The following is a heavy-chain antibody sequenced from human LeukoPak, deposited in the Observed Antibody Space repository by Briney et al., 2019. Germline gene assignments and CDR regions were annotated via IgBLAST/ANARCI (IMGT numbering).Heavy chain of an antibody. CDR3: ARQVGVDDAFDI. Sequence: GGSLRLSCSASGITFSSHAMHWVRQAPGKGLEYVSAISDNGGMTFYADSVKGRFTISRDNSKNTLYLQMRSLRGEDTAVYYCARQVGVDDAFDIWGQGTKVTVSS. CDR2: ISDNGGMT. CDR1: GITFSSHA. D-gene: IGHD1-26*01. V-gene: IGHV3-64D*06. J-gene: IGHJ3*02.